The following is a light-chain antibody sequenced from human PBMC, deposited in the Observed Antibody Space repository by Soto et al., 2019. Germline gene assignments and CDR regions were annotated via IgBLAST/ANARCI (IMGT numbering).Light chain of an antibody. J-gene: IGKJ2*01. Sequence: EIVLTQSPATLSLSPGERATLSCRASQSVSSYLAWCQQKPGQAPRVLIYDASNRATGIPARFSGSGSGTDFTLTISSLEPEDFAVYYCQQRSNWPPYTFGQGTKLEIK. CDR3: QQRSNWPPYT. CDR1: QSVSSY. V-gene: IGKV3-11*01. CDR2: DAS.